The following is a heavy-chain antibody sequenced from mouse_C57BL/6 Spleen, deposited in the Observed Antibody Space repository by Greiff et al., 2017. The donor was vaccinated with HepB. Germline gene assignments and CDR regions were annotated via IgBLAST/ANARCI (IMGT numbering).Heavy chain of an antibody. V-gene: IGHV1-53*01. D-gene: IGHD1-1*01. Sequence: QVQLKQPGTELVKPGASVKLSCKASGYTFTSYWMHWVKQRPGQGLEWIGNINPSNGGTNYNEKFKSKATLTVDKSSSTAYMQLSSLTSEDSAVYYCARDLYGHWYLDVWGRGTTVTVSS. CDR1: GYTFTSYW. CDR3: ARDLYGHWYLDV. J-gene: IGHJ1*03. CDR2: INPSNGGT.